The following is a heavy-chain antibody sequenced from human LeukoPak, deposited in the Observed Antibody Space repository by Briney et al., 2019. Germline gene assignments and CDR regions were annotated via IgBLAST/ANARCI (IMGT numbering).Heavy chain of an antibody. Sequence: PSETLSLTCTVSGGSINSYYWSWLRQPPGKGLEWIGYIYYSGSTNYNPSLKSRVTISVDTSKNQFSLKLSSVTAADTAVYYCARHGPPWGYYGAFDFWGQGTMVTVSS. V-gene: IGHV4-59*08. D-gene: IGHD3-3*01. CDR1: GGSINSYY. CDR2: IYYSGST. CDR3: ARHGPPWGYYGAFDF. J-gene: IGHJ3*01.